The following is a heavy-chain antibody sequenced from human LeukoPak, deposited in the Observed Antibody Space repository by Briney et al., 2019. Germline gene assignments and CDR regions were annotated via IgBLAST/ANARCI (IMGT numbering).Heavy chain of an antibody. Sequence: GGSLRLSCAASGFTFSGSWMSWSRQAPGKGLEWVASINSDGSEGYYADAVKGRFTISRDNAKNSLYLQINSLRAEDTAVYYCARSSYSSSSSVWGQGTMVTVSS. CDR1: GFTFSGSW. V-gene: IGHV3-7*03. D-gene: IGHD6-6*01. CDR2: INSDGSEG. J-gene: IGHJ3*01. CDR3: ARSSYSSSSSV.